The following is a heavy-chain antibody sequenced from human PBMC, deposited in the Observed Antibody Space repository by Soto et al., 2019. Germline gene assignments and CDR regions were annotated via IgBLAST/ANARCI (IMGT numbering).Heavy chain of an antibody. D-gene: IGHD3-3*01. J-gene: IGHJ4*02. CDR3: AREHDIWIGYSFDY. CDR2: INAGNGNT. V-gene: IGHV1-3*01. CDR1: GYTFTVYP. Sequence: ASVNVSCKTAGYTFTVYPVQWVSRAPGQRLEWMGWINAGNGNTKYSQKFQGRVTITRDTSASTAYIELSSLRSEDTAVYYCAREHDIWIGYSFDYCGQATLVTFSS.